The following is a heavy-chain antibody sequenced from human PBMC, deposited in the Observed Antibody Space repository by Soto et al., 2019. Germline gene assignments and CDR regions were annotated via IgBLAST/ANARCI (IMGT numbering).Heavy chain of an antibody. J-gene: IGHJ4*02. CDR3: TRCDDWSPHDF. D-gene: IGHD3-9*01. Sequence: GGSLRLSCAASGFSFSGSAIHWVRQVSGKGLEWVGLIGSKAKSYAALYRDSVKGRFTISRDDSKNTAWLQMNGLKTEDTALYYCTRCDDWSPHDFWGQGTLVTVSS. CDR1: GFSFSGSA. CDR2: IGSKAKSYAA. V-gene: IGHV3-73*01.